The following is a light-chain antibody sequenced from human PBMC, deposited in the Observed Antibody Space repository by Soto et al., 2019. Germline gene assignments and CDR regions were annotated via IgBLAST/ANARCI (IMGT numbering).Light chain of an antibody. V-gene: IGKV3-20*01. Sequence: EIVLTQSPGTLSLSPGERASLSCRASQSVASAYLAWYQHKPDQAPRLLIFGASSRATGIPDRFSGSGSGTDFTLTISRLEPEDYAVYYCQQYGASRWTFGQGTKVEAK. CDR1: QSVASAY. CDR3: QQYGASRWT. J-gene: IGKJ1*01. CDR2: GAS.